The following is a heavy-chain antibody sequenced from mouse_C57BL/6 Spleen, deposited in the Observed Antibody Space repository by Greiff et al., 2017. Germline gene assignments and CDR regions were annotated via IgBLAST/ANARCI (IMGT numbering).Heavy chain of an antibody. CDR1: GYTFTSYG. V-gene: IGHV1-81*01. CDR3: AREAGTNDY. D-gene: IGHD4-1*01. J-gene: IGHJ2*01. CDR2: IYPRSGNT. Sequence: VKLVESGAELARPGASVKLSCKASGYTFTSYGISWVKQRTGQGLEWIGEIYPRSGNTYYNEKFKGKATLTADKSSSTAYMELRSLTSEDSAVYFCAREAGTNDYWGQGTTLTVSS.